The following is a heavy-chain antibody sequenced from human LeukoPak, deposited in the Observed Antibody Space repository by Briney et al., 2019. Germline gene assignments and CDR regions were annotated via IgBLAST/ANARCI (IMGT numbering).Heavy chain of an antibody. Sequence: ASVKVSCKASGYTFTSYYMHWVRQAPGQGLEWMGIINPSGGSTSYAQKFQGRVTMTRDTSTSTVYMELSSLRSEDTAVYYCARDSGPKVGATRLLPDYWGQGTLVTVSS. J-gene: IGHJ4*02. CDR3: ARDSGPKVGATRLLPDY. V-gene: IGHV1-46*01. CDR2: INPSGGST. D-gene: IGHD1-26*01. CDR1: GYTFTSYY.